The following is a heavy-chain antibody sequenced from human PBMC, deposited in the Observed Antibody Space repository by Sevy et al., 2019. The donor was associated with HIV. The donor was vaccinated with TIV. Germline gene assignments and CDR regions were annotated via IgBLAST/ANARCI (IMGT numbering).Heavy chain of an antibody. CDR3: AKGGGTESVFLEWSPSEAESRYFDL. CDR1: GFIFSGYA. CDR2: IRYDGSEK. Sequence: GGSLRLSCTASGFIFSGYAMHWVRQAPGKGLEWVAFIRYDGSEKYSADSVKGRFTISRDNQQNALYLQMKNLRPDDPAVYYCAKGGGTESVFLEWSPSEAESRYFDLWGRGTLVTVSS. J-gene: IGHJ2*01. V-gene: IGHV3-30*02. D-gene: IGHD3-3*01.